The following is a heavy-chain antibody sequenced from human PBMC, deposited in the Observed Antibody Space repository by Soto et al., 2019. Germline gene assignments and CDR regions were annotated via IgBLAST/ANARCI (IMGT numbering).Heavy chain of an antibody. D-gene: IGHD3-3*01. Sequence: EVQLVESGGGLVQPGGSLKLSCAASGFTFSGSAMHWVRQASGKGLEWVGRIRSKANSYATAYAASVKGRFTISRDDSKNTAYLQMNSLKTEDTAVYYCTRERITIFGVVTLFDYWGQRSLVTVSS. CDR3: TRERITIFGVVTLFDY. CDR2: IRSKANSYAT. V-gene: IGHV3-73*01. J-gene: IGHJ4*02. CDR1: GFTFSGSA.